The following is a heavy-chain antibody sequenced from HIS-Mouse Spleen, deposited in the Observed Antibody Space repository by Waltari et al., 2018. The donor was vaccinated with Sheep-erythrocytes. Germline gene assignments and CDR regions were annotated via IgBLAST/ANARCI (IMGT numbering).Heavy chain of an antibody. CDR2: SIPVLGIA. CDR1: GGTFSSYA. D-gene: IGHD1-26*01. Sequence: QVQLVQSGAEVKKPGSSVKVSCKASGGTFSSYAISWVRQAPGQGLEWMGRSIPVLGIANYAQKVHGRVTITADKSTSTAYMELSSLRSEDTAVYYCAQTGATTPHFDYWGQGTLVTVSS. V-gene: IGHV1-69*04. CDR3: AQTGATTPHFDY. J-gene: IGHJ4*02.